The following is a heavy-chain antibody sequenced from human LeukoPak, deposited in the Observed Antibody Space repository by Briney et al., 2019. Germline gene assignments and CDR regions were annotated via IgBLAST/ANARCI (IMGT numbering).Heavy chain of an antibody. CDR3: AKSERITVMVVVIINAFDI. J-gene: IGHJ3*02. CDR1: GFTFSSYA. D-gene: IGHD3-22*01. V-gene: IGHV3-23*01. Sequence: PGGSLRLSCAASGFTFSSYAMSWVRQAPGKGLEWVSGISGSGGGTYYADSVKGRFTISRDNSKNTLYLQMNSLRAEDTAVYYCAKSERITVMVVVIINAFDIWGQGTMVTVSS. CDR2: ISGSGGGT.